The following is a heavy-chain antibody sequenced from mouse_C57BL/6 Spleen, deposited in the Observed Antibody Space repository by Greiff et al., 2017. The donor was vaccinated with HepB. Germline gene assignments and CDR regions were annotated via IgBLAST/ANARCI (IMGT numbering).Heavy chain of an antibody. J-gene: IGHJ4*01. V-gene: IGHV1-81*01. CDR3: ARLDYYGSSLYYAMDY. Sequence: VKLMESGAELARPGASVKLSCKASGYTFTSYGISWVKQRTGQGLEWIGEIYPRSGNTYYNEKFKGKATLTADKSSSTAYMELRSLTSEDSAVYFCARLDYYGSSLYYAMDYWGQGTSVTVSS. CDR1: GYTFTSYG. D-gene: IGHD1-1*01. CDR2: IYPRSGNT.